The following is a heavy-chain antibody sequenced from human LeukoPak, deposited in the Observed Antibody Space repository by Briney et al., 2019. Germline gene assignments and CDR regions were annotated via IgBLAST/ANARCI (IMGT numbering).Heavy chain of an antibody. J-gene: IGHJ6*02. V-gene: IGHV1-69*04. D-gene: IGHD2-2*01. CDR3: ARDYAVGSHVHYYYYYGMDV. Sequence: SVKVSCKASGYTFTDYYMHWVRQAPGQGFEWMGRIIPIFGIANYAQKFQGRVTITADKSTSTAYMELSSLRSEDTAVYYCARDYAVGSHVHYYYYYGMDVWGQGTTVTVSS. CDR1: GYTFTDYY. CDR2: IIPIFGIA.